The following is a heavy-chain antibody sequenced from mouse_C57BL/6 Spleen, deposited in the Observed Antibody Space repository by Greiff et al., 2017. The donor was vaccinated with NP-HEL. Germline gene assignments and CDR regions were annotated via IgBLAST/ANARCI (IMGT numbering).Heavy chain of an antibody. CDR3: AVFITTVVDYFDY. Sequence: QVQLQQPGAELVMPGASVKLSCKASGYTFTSYWMHWVKQRPGQGLEWIGEIDPSDSYTNYNQKFKGKSTLTVDKSSSTAYMQLSSLTSEDSAVYYCAVFITTVVDYFDYWGQGTTLTVSS. CDR1: GYTFTSYW. V-gene: IGHV1-69*01. J-gene: IGHJ2*01. CDR2: IDPSDSYT. D-gene: IGHD1-1*01.